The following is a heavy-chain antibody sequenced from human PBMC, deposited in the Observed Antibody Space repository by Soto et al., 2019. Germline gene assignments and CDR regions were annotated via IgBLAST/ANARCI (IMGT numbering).Heavy chain of an antibody. CDR1: GFTFSSYG. CDR2: ISYDGSNK. J-gene: IGHJ4*02. Sequence: QVQVVESGGSVVQPGGSLRLSCAASGFTFSSYGFHWVRQAPGTGLEWVAVISYDGSNKKYADSVKGRFTISRDNSKNTLFLQMNSLRVEDTARYYCTKSDYHDFYFDYWRQGTPVTVSS. CDR3: TKSDYHDFYFDY. D-gene: IGHD4-17*01. V-gene: IGHV3-30*18.